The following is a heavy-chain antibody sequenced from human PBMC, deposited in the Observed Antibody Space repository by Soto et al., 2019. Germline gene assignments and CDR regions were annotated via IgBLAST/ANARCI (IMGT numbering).Heavy chain of an antibody. CDR3: ARHSLATQPGDY. D-gene: IGHD5-12*01. CDR2: IYPGDSDT. CDR1: GYSFSTYW. J-gene: IGHJ4*02. V-gene: IGHV5-51*01. Sequence: RGESLKISCKGSGYSFSTYWIAWVRQRPGKGLDWMGIIYPGDSDTRYSPSFQGQVTISVDNSIDTAYLEWTTLRASDSAMYYCARHSLATQPGDYWGQGTRVTVSS.